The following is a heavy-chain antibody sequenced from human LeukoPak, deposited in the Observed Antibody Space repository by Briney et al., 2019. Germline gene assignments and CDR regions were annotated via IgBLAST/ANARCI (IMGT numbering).Heavy chain of an antibody. CDR1: GYTFTSYY. Sequence: ASVKVSCKASGYTFTSYYMHWVRQAPGQGLEWMGIIDPSGGSTSYAQKFQGRVTMTRDTSTSTVYMELSSLRSEDTAVYYCARVPRYDSSGYFFDYWGQGTLVTVSS. J-gene: IGHJ4*02. CDR3: ARVPRYDSSGYFFDY. D-gene: IGHD3-22*01. V-gene: IGHV1-46*01. CDR2: IDPSGGST.